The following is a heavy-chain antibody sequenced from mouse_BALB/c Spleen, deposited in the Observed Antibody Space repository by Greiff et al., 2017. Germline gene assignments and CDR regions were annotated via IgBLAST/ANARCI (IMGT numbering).Heavy chain of an antibody. CDR2: IWSGGST. V-gene: IGHV2-4-1*01. CDR3: ARKNRAPEDAMDY. Sequence: VQLQQSGPGLVQPSQSLSITCTVSGFSLTSYGVHWVRQSPGKGLEWLGVIWSGGSTDYNAAFISRLSISKDNSKSQVFFKMNSLQADDTAIYYCARKNRAPEDAMDYWGQGTSVTVSS. J-gene: IGHJ4*01. CDR1: GFSLTSYG.